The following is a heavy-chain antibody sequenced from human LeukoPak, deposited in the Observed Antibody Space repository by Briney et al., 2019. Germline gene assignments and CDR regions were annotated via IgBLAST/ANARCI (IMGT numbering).Heavy chain of an antibody. D-gene: IGHD6-19*01. CDR1: GGSISSSSYY. J-gene: IGHJ4*02. Sequence: SETLSLICTVSGGSISSSSYYWGWIRQPPGRGLEWIGSIYYSENTYHNPSLKSRVTISVDTSKNHFSLKLSSVTAADTAVYYCARSEQWLIPYYFDSWGQGTLVTVSS. V-gene: IGHV4-39*02. CDR3: ARSEQWLIPYYFDS. CDR2: IYYSENT.